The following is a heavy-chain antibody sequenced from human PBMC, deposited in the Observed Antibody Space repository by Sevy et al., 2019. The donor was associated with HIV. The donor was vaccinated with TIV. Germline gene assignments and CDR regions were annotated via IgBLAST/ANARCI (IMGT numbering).Heavy chain of an antibody. Sequence: ASVKVSCKASGYTFTGYYMHWVRQAPGQGLEWMGWINPNSGGTNYAQKFQGRVTMTRDTSISTAYMELSRLRSDDTAVYYCARSRDIVVVPAAETYYFDYWGQGTLVNVSS. J-gene: IGHJ4*02. D-gene: IGHD2-2*01. CDR1: GYTFTGYY. V-gene: IGHV1-2*02. CDR2: INPNSGGT. CDR3: ARSRDIVVVPAAETYYFDY.